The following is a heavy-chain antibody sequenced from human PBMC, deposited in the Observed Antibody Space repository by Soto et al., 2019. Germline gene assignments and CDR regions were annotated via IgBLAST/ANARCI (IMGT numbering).Heavy chain of an antibody. J-gene: IGHJ4*02. CDR1: GFTFSHYG. CDR2: ISYDGSNK. D-gene: IGHD1-26*01. V-gene: IGHV3-30*03. Sequence: QVQLVESGGGVVQPGRSLRLSCAASGFTFSHYGIHWVRQAPGKGLEWLAVISYDGSNKHYADSVKGRFTVSRDNSKKTLYLQMNSLRADDTAVYWCARYSGKYQGPVDYWGQGTLVTVSS. CDR3: ARYSGKYQGPVDY.